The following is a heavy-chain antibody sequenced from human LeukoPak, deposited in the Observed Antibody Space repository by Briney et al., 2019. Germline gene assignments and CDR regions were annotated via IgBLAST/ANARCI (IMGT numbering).Heavy chain of an antibody. CDR2: IGTSSTTI. D-gene: IGHD2-15*01. CDR1: GFTFSSYS. J-gene: IGHJ4*02. V-gene: IGHV3-48*04. CDR3: ARDFSGGSCHSKCYFDY. Sequence: GGSLRLSCAASGFTFSSYSMNWVRQAPGKGLEWVSNIGTSSTTIYYADSVKGRFTISRDNAKNSLYLQMNSLRAEDTAVYYCARDFSGGSCHSKCYFDYWGQGTLVTVSS.